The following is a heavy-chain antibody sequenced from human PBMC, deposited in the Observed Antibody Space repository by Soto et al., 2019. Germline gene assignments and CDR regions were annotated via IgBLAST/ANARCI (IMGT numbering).Heavy chain of an antibody. CDR3: ATRYTAMAGYYFDY. V-gene: IGHV4-39*01. CDR1: GGSISSSRYY. J-gene: IGHJ4*02. CDR2: IYYSGST. D-gene: IGHD5-18*01. Sequence: QLQLQESGPGLVKPSETLSLTCTVSGGSISSSRYYWGWIRQPPGKGLEWIGSIYYSGSTYYNPSLKSRVTISVDTSKNQFSLKLSTVTAADTAVYYCATRYTAMAGYYFDYWGQGTLVTLSS.